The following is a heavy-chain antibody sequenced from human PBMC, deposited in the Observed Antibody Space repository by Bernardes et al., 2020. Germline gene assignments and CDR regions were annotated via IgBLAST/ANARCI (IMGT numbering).Heavy chain of an antibody. V-gene: IGHV4-39*01. CDR1: GGSISSSSYY. D-gene: IGHD6-13*01. CDR3: ARHRAGLKQQLVWFDP. J-gene: IGHJ5*02. Sequence: SETLSLTCTVSGGSISSSSYYWGWIRQPPGKGLEWIGSIYYSGSTYYNPSLKSRVTISVDTSKNQFSLKLSSVTAADTAVYYCARHRAGLKQQLVWFDPWGQGTLVTVSS. CDR2: IYYSGST.